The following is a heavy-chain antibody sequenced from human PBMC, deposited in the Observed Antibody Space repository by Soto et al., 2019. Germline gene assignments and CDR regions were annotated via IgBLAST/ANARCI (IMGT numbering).Heavy chain of an antibody. J-gene: IGHJ4*02. D-gene: IGHD3-10*01. V-gene: IGHV1-18*04. CDR2: ISAYNGNT. CDR3: ARADYYGSGSYHYFDY. Sequence: APVKVSCKASGYTFTSYGISWVRQAPGQGLEWMGWISAYNGNTNYAQKLQGRVTMTTDTSTSTAYMELRSLRSDDTAVYYCARADYYGSGSYHYFDYWGQGTLVTVSS. CDR1: GYTFTSYG.